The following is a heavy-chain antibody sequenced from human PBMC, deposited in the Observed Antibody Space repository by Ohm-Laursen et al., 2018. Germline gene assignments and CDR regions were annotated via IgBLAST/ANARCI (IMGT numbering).Heavy chain of an antibody. Sequence: PSETLSLTCTVSGGSISSGGYYWSWIRQHPGKGLEWIGYIYYSGSTYYNPSLKSRVTISVDTSKNQFSLKLSSVTAADTAVYYCARGRPRIAAAGGGAFDIWGQGTMVTVSS. CDR2: IYYSGST. J-gene: IGHJ3*02. V-gene: IGHV4-31*03. CDR1: GGSISSGGYY. CDR3: ARGRPRIAAAGGGAFDI. D-gene: IGHD6-13*01.